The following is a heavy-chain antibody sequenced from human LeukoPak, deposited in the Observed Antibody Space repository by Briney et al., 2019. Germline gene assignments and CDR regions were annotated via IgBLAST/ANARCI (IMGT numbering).Heavy chain of an antibody. CDR1: VYSFSNYW. CDR2: IYPGDYET. CDR3: AIPPGYCGNDCSFDH. D-gene: IGHD2-21*02. J-gene: IGHJ4*02. V-gene: IGHV5-51*01. Sequence: GESLKISCEGVVYSFSNYWIGWVRQMPGKGLEWMGIIYPGDYETRYSPSFQGLVTISVDKSISTAYLQWSSLKASDTAMYYCAIPPGYCGNDCSFDHWGQGTLVTVSS.